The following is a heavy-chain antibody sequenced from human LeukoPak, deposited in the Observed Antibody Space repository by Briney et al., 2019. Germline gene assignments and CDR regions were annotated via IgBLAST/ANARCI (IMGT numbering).Heavy chain of an antibody. Sequence: SETLSLTCTVSGGSITSGSYYWVWIRQPPGKGLEWIGSIYYSGSTYYKPSLKSRVTISVDTSKNQFSLKLSSVTAADTALYYCARDRQQLVRGDYFDYWGQGTLVTVSS. D-gene: IGHD6-13*01. CDR3: ARDRQQLVRGDYFDY. CDR1: GGSITSGSYY. CDR2: IYYSGST. V-gene: IGHV4-39*07. J-gene: IGHJ4*02.